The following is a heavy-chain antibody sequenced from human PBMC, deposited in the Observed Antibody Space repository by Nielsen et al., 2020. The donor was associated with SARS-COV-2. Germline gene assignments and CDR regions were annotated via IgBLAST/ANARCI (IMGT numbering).Heavy chain of an antibody. Sequence: VRQAPGKGLEWVSSISSSSSYIYYADSVKGRFTISRDNAKNSLYLQMDSLRAEDTALYYCARDPYYGSGTFRFYGMDLWGQGTTVTVSS. CDR3: ARDPYYGSGTFRFYGMDL. J-gene: IGHJ6*02. V-gene: IGHV3-21*01. CDR2: ISSSSSYI. D-gene: IGHD3-10*01.